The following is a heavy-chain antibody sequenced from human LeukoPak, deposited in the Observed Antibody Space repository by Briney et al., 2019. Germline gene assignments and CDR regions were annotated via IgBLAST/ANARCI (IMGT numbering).Heavy chain of an antibody. V-gene: IGHV3-23*01. CDR3: AKTGGHYYVSSASYYPDY. CDR1: GFTFSSYA. J-gene: IGHJ4*02. Sequence: GGSLRLSCAASGFTFSSYAMSWVRQAPGKGLEWVSAIGGSGGSTFYADSVKGRFTISRDNSRKTLYLQMNSLRAEDTAVYYCAKTGGHYYVSSASYYPDYWGQGTLVTVSS. CDR2: IGGSGGST. D-gene: IGHD3-22*01.